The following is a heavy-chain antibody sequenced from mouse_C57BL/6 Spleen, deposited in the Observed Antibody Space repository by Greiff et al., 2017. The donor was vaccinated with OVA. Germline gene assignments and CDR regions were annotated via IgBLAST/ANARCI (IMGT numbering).Heavy chain of an antibody. CDR2: IYIGNGYT. CDR1: GYTFTSYG. CDR3: ARYDLGLRRDYAMDY. Sequence: EVKLMESGAELVRPGSSVKMSCKTSGYTFTSYGINWVKQRPGQGLEWIGYIYIGNGYTEYNEKFKGKATLTSDTSSSTAYMQLSSLTSEDSAIYFCARYDLGLRRDYAMDYWGQGTSVTVSS. J-gene: IGHJ4*01. V-gene: IGHV1-58*01. D-gene: IGHD2-4*01.